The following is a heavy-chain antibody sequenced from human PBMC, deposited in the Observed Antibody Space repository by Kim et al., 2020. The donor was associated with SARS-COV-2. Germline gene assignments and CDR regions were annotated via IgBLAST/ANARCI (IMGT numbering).Heavy chain of an antibody. Sequence: SETLSLTCTVSGGSISSSSYYWGWIRQPPGKGLEWIGSIYYSGSTYYNPSLKSRVTISVDTSKNQFSLKLSSVTAADTAVYYCARHVKKYSSSWYLEVFRPLAGDGMDVWGQGTTVTVSS. CDR3: ARHVKKYSSSWYLEVFRPLAGDGMDV. V-gene: IGHV4-39*01. D-gene: IGHD6-13*01. CDR2: IYYSGST. J-gene: IGHJ6*02. CDR1: GGSISSSSYY.